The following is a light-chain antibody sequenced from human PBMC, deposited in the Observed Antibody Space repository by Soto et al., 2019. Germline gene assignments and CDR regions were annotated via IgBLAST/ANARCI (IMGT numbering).Light chain of an antibody. CDR3: QQYYSYWT. V-gene: IGKV1-27*01. J-gene: IGKJ1*01. CDR2: SAS. CDR1: QDISDH. Sequence: DFQMTQSSSYLSASIGDRVTVSCRASQDISDHVAWYPQKPGKPPKLLIYSASTLYSGVPFRLSGSGSGTDFTLTIRCLQSEDFATYYCQQYYSYWTFGQGTKVDIK.